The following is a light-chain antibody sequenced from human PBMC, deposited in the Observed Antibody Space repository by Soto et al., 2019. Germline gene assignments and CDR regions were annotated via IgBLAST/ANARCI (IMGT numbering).Light chain of an antibody. V-gene: IGLV4-69*01. J-gene: IGLJ2*01. Sequence: QAVVTQSPSASASLGASVKLTCTLSSGHSNYAIAWHQQQSEKGPRYLMKLNSDGSHSKGDGIPDRFSGPSSGAERYLTISSLQSEDEADYYCQTWGSGIVVFGGGTKLTVL. CDR1: SGHSNYA. CDR2: LNSDGSH. CDR3: QTWGSGIVV.